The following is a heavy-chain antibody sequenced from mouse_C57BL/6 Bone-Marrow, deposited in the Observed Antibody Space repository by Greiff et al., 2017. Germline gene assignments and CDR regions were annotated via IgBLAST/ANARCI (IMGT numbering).Heavy chain of an antibody. J-gene: IGHJ3*01. CDR3: ARGTRGFFFAY. CDR2: IDPSDSET. D-gene: IGHD3-3*01. V-gene: IGHV1-52*01. CDR1: GYTFTSYW. Sequence: VQLQQPGAELVRPGSSVKLSCKASGYTFTSYWMHWVKQRPIKGLEWIGNIDPSDSETHYNQKFKDKATLTVDKSSSTAYMQLSSLTSEDSAVYYCARGTRGFFFAYWGQGTLVTVSA.